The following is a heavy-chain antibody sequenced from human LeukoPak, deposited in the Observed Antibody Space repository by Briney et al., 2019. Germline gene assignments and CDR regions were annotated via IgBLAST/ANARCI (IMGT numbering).Heavy chain of an antibody. D-gene: IGHD4-17*01. CDR2: IYYSGST. J-gene: IGHJ4*02. CDR3: ARDRSYGDYDY. CDR1: GCSISSYY. V-gene: IGHV4-59*12. Sequence: PSETLSLTCTVSGCSISSYYWSWIRQPPGKGLEWIGYIYYSGSTNYNPSLKGRVTISVDTSTTQFSLKLSSVTAADTAVYYCARDRSYGDYDYWGQGTLVTVSS.